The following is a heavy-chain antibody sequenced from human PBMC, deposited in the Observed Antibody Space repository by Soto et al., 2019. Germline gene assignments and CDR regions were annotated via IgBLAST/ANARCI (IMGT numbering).Heavy chain of an antibody. CDR2: IYYSGST. CDR1: GGSISSYY. CDR3: ARVGRGYRGFYAFDI. D-gene: IGHD5-12*01. V-gene: IGHV4-59*01. J-gene: IGHJ3*02. Sequence: SETLSLTCTVSGGSISSYYWSWIRQPPGKGLEWIGYIYYSGSTNYNPSLKSRVTISVDTSKNQFSLKLSSVTAADTAVYYCARVGRGYRGFYAFDIWGQGTMVTV.